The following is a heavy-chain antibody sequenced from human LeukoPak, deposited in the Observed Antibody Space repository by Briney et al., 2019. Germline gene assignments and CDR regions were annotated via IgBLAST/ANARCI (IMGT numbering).Heavy chain of an antibody. V-gene: IGHV3-7*01. Sequence: GGSLRLSCTASGFFFSNYWMSWVRQAQGKGLEWVANINLDGNGRFYVDSVKGRFTISRDNNKKSVYLQMNSLRAEDTAVYYCAKDGTVTTRRLPLSGTYWGQGTLVTVSS. CDR3: AKDGTVTTRRLPLSGTY. CDR1: GFFFSNYW. D-gene: IGHD4-17*01. CDR2: INLDGNGR. J-gene: IGHJ4*02.